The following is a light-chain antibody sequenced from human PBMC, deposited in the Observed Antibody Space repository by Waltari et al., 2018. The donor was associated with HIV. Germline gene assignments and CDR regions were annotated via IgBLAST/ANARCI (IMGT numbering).Light chain of an antibody. CDR3: QQRTNWPPDT. J-gene: IGKJ2*01. V-gene: IGKV3-11*01. CDR1: QSVSNY. Sequence: EIVLTQSPATLSLSPGERATLSCRASQSVSNYLAWYQQKPGQAPRLLIYDASNRASGIPARFSGSGAGTDFTLTISCLEPEDVAVYYCQQRTNWPPDTFGPGTKLEIK. CDR2: DAS.